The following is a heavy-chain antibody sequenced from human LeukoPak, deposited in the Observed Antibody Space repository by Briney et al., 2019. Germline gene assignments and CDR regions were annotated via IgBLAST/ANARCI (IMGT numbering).Heavy chain of an antibody. CDR2: MKEDGTET. V-gene: IGHV3-7*01. CDR3: ARGVYAFDV. CDR1: GFIFSSYW. J-gene: IGHJ3*01. Sequence: GGSLRLSCAASGFIFSSYWMTWVRQAPGKGLEWVAYMKEDGTETHYVDSVKGRFTISRDNTKKSLYLQMNSLRADDTAVYYCARGVYAFDVWGQGTMVTVSS.